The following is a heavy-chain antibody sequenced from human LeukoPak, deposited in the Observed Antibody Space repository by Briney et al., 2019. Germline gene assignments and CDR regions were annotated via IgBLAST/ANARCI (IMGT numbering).Heavy chain of an antibody. CDR1: GFTFSSYT. D-gene: IGHD2-2*01. V-gene: IGHV3-21*01. Sequence: GGSLRLSCAASGFTFSSYTMNWVRQAPGKGLEWVSSISSSSSYIYYADSVKGRFTISRDNAKNSLYLQMNSLRAEDTAVYYCARDRGIVVVPAAANDAFDIWGQGRMVTVSS. J-gene: IGHJ3*02. CDR3: ARDRGIVVVPAAANDAFDI. CDR2: ISSSSSYI.